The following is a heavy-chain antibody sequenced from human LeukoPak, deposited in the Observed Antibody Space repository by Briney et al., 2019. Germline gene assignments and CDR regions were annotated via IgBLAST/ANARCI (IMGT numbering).Heavy chain of an antibody. J-gene: IGHJ3*02. Sequence: GGSLRLSCAASGFTFSSYSMSWIRQAPGKGLEWVSYISSSGSTIYYADSVKGRFTISRDNAKNSLYLQMNSLSAEDTAVYYCARAQKYSYDAFDIWGQGTMVTVSS. CDR1: GFTFSSYS. CDR2: ISSSGSTI. V-gene: IGHV3-48*04. CDR3: ARAQKYSYDAFDI. D-gene: IGHD4-11*01.